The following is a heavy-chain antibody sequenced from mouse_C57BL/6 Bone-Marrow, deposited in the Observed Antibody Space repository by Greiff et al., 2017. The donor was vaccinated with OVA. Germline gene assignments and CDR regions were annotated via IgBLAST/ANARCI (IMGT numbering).Heavy chain of an antibody. CDR1: GFSLTSYG. Sequence: VKVVESGPGLVAPSQSLSITCTVSGFSLTSYGVDWVRQPPGTGLEWLGVLWGGGSTHYTSALMSRLSISKANSKSQVFLTMNSLQTADTAMYYCAILLREFAYWGQGTLVTVSA. CDR3: AILLREFAY. J-gene: IGHJ3*01. V-gene: IGHV2-9*01. CDR2: LWGGGST. D-gene: IGHD3-1*01.